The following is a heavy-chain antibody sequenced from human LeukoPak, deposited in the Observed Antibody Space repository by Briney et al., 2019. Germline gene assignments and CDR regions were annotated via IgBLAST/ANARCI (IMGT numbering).Heavy chain of an antibody. V-gene: IGHV4-39*01. CDR1: GGSISSSSYY. J-gene: IGHJ3*02. D-gene: IGHD3-3*01. Sequence: SETLSLTCTVSGGSISSSSYYWGWIRQPPGKGLEWVGSIYYSGSTYYNPSLKSRVTISVDTSKNQFSLKLSSVTAADTAVYYCARLVPPWAIFGVVTPGAFDIWGQGTMVTVSS. CDR3: ARLVPPWAIFGVVTPGAFDI. CDR2: IYYSGST.